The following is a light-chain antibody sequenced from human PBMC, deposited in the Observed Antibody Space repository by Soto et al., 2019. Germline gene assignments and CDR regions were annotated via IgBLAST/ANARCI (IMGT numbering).Light chain of an antibody. V-gene: IGKV3-20*01. CDR1: QSVPSTY. J-gene: IGKJ1*01. CDR3: QQFGNSPWT. CDR2: GTS. Sequence: VLSQSPGRLSLSPGETATPSCRASQSVPSTYFAWYQQKSGQPPRLLISGTSNRATGIPDRFSGSGSGRDFTLTISRLEPEDFAVYFCQQFGNSPWTFGQGTKVDIK.